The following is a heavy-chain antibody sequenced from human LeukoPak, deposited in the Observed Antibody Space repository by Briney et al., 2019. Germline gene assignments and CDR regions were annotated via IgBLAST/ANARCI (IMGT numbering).Heavy chain of an antibody. CDR1: GFTFTTYG. D-gene: IGHD6-13*01. CDR2: INHSGST. Sequence: GSLRLSCSASGFTFTTYGMNWVRQPPGKGLEWIGEINHSGSTNYNPSLKSRVTISVDTSKNQFSLKLSSVTAADTAVYYCARGPPYSSSWYGGSGYYYYMDVWGKGTTVTVSS. CDR3: ARGPPYSSSWYGGSGYYYYMDV. V-gene: IGHV4-34*01. J-gene: IGHJ6*03.